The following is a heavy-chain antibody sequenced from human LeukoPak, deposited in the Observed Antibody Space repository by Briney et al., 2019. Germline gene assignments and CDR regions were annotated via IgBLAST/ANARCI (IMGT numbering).Heavy chain of an antibody. J-gene: IGHJ4*02. CDR3: GRDVNWNQIDY. Sequence: GGSLRLSCAASGFTFNNHWMHWVRQAPGKGLVWISRINTDGRTTDYADSVMGRFTISRDNAKNTLYLQMNSLRAEDTAVYYCGRDVNWNQIDYWGQGSLVTVSS. D-gene: IGHD1-20*01. V-gene: IGHV3-74*01. CDR2: INTDGRTT. CDR1: GFTFNNHW.